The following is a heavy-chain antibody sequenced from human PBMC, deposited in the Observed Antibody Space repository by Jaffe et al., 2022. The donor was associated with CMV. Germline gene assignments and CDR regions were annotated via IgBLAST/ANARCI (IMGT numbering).Heavy chain of an antibody. V-gene: IGHV1-69*01. CDR3: ARVDTATNDYYYYYGMDV. CDR1: GGTFSSYA. Sequence: QVQLVQSGAEVKKPGSSVKVSCKASGGTFSSYAISWVRQAPGQGLEWMGGIIPIFGTANYAQKFQGRVTITADESTSTAYMELSSLRSEDTAVYYCARVDTATNDYYYYYGMDVWGQGTTVTVSS. CDR2: IIPIFGTA. D-gene: IGHD5-18*01. J-gene: IGHJ6*02.